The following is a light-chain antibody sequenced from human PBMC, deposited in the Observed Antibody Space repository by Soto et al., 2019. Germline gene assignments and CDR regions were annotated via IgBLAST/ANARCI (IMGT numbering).Light chain of an antibody. V-gene: IGKV3-15*01. Sequence: EIVMTQSPATLSVSPGERATLSCRASQRVNSNLAWYQQKPGQAPRLLIYGASTWATGIPARFSGSGSGTEFTLTISSLQSEDFAVYYCQQYNDWPLTFGGGTKVEIK. CDR3: QQYNDWPLT. CDR2: GAS. J-gene: IGKJ4*01. CDR1: QRVNSN.